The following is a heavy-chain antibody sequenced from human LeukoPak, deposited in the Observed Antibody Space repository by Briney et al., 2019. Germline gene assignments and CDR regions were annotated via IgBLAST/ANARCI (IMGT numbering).Heavy chain of an antibody. J-gene: IGHJ3*02. CDR2: IRYDGSLK. CDR3: AKVRTEIDDKAFDI. CDR1: GFTFSTYS. V-gene: IGHV3-30*02. Sequence: PGGSLRLSCAASGFTFSTYSMHWVRQAPGKGLEWVAFIRYDGSLKHYADSVKGRFTIYRDNSKNTLYLQMDSLRADDTAVFYCAKVRTEIDDKAFDIWGHGSMVTVSS. D-gene: IGHD3-9*01.